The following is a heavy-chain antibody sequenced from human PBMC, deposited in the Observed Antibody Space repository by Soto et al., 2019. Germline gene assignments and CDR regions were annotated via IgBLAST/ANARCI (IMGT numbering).Heavy chain of an antibody. Sequence: QVQLQQSGPGLVKSSETLSLTCTVSGGSISSYYWSWIRQPPGKGLEWLGYIYYRGRTNYNPSLKSRVTLTVGTSKSLSSHKLSSVTAADTAVYCCARAEILTGYFYWGQRTLVTVSS. CDR2: IYYRGRT. CDR3: ARAEILTGYFY. V-gene: IGHV4-59*01. J-gene: IGHJ4*02. D-gene: IGHD3-9*01. CDR1: GGSISSYY.